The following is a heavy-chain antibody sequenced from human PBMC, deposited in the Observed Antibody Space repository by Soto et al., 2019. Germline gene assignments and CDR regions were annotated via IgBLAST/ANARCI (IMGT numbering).Heavy chain of an antibody. J-gene: IGHJ4*01. CDR2: MQPSTGRT. V-gene: IGHV1-8*01. CDR1: GYSFTSLD. D-gene: IGHD1-26*01. Sequence: ASVKVSCKASGYSFTSLDINWVRQTAGQGLEWMGWMQPSTGRTGYAQKFQGRVTMTRDTSINTAYMELTTLTSDDTAFYYCARGVSAGVDYWGHGPMGTVST. CDR3: ARGVSAGVDY.